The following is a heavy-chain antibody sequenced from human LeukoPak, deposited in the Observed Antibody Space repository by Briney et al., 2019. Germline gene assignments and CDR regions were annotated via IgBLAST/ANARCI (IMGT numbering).Heavy chain of an antibody. CDR2: IAYDGRYR. CDR1: GFVFSAYG. V-gene: IGHV3-30*18. Sequence: QTGGSLRLSCAASGFVFSAYGMHWVRQAPGKGLEWVADIAYDGRYRYYADSVKGRFTVSRDNSKNTVSLQMKGLRVEDTAVYYCAKDHTARELKDWGQGTLVIVSS. D-gene: IGHD3-10*01. J-gene: IGHJ4*02. CDR3: AKDHTARELKD.